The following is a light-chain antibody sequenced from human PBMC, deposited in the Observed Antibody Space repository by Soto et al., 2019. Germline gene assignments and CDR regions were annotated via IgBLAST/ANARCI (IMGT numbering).Light chain of an antibody. CDR3: CSYAGSYTFHYV. CDR1: SSDVGGYNY. CDR2: DVS. J-gene: IGLJ1*01. V-gene: IGLV2-11*01. Sequence: QPVLTQPRSVSGSPGQSVTISCTGTSSDVGGYNYVSWYQQHPGKAPKLMIYDVSKRPSGVPDRFSGSKSGNTASLTISGLQAEDEADYYCCSYAGSYTFHYVFGTGTKLTVL.